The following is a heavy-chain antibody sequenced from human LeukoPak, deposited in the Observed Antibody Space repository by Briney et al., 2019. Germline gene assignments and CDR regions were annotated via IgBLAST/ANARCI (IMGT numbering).Heavy chain of an antibody. D-gene: IGHD1-26*01. V-gene: IGHV4-4*02. J-gene: IGHJ3*02. CDR3: ARKIGSSGAFDI. CDR2: IYHSGST. CDR1: GGPISSTNW. Sequence: SETLSLTCAVSGGPISSTNWWSWVRRPPGKGLEWIGEIYHSGSTNYNPSLRSRITISVDKSKVQFSMRLSSVTAADTAVYYCARKIGSSGAFDIWGQGTMVTVSS.